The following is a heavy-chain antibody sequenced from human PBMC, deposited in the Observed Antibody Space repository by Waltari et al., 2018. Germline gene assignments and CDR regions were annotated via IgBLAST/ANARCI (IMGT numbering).Heavy chain of an antibody. J-gene: IGHJ6*03. Sequence: EVQLLESGGGLVQPGGSLRLSCAASGFTFSSYAMSWVRQAPGKGLEWVSVIYSGGSSTYYADSVKGRFTISRDNSKNTLYLQMNSLRAEDTAVYYCAKSSGSYEYYYYYYMDVWGKGTTVTVSS. V-gene: IGHV3-23*03. CDR2: IYSGGSST. CDR1: GFTFSSYA. D-gene: IGHD1-26*01. CDR3: AKSSGSYEYYYYYYMDV.